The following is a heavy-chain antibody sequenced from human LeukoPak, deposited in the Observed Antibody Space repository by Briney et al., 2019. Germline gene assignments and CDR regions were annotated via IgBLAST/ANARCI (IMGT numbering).Heavy chain of an antibody. V-gene: IGHV4-39*07. CDR3: ARTHTPYGSGSYPGKYFDY. Sequence: PSETLSLTCTVSGGSISSSSYYWGWIRQPPGKGLEWIGSIYYSGSTYYNPSLKSRVTISVDRSKNQFSLKLSSVTAADTAVYYCARTHTPYGSGSYPGKYFDYWGQGTLVTVSS. J-gene: IGHJ4*02. CDR2: IYYSGST. D-gene: IGHD3-10*01. CDR1: GGSISSSSYY.